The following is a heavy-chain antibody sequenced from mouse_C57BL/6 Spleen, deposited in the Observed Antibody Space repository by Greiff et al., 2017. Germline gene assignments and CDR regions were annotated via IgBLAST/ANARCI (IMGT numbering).Heavy chain of an antibody. CDR2: IYPGSGST. Sequence: QVQLQQSGAELVKPGASVKISCKASGYAFSSYWMNWVKQRPGQGLEWIGDIYPGSGSTNYNEKFKSKATLTVDTSSSTAYMQLSSLTSEDSAVYYCASITTVDYWGQGTTLTVSS. J-gene: IGHJ2*01. V-gene: IGHV1-55*01. CDR3: ASITTVDY. CDR1: GYAFSSYW. D-gene: IGHD1-1*01.